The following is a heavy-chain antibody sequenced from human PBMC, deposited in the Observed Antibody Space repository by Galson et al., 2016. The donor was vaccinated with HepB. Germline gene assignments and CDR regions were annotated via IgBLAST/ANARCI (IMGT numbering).Heavy chain of an antibody. V-gene: IGHV4-4*02. Sequence: AGAGGSSSSSNWWSGGGKKRGKGREGRGERGKTGSTNDNPSFKRRVTRSVDKSKNQLSSKLTSVTAADTAVYYCVRSTDFWRLGYWGQGTRVTVSS. CDR3: VRSTDFWRLGY. CDR2: RGKTGST. D-gene: IGHD3-3*01. CDR1: GGSSSSSNW. J-gene: IGHJ4*02.